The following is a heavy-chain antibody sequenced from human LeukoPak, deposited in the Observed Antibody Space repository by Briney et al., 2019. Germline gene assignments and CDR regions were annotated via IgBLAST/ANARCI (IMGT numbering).Heavy chain of an antibody. CDR2: VSGSGST. Sequence: GGSLRLSCAASGFTFSTYAMSWVRQAPGKGLEWVSAVSGSGSTYYADSVKGRFTISRDNSKNTLYLQMNSLRAEDTAVYYCARDVSYNSLDYWGQGTLVTVSS. J-gene: IGHJ4*02. D-gene: IGHD6-13*01. V-gene: IGHV3-23*01. CDR3: ARDVSYNSLDY. CDR1: GFTFSTYA.